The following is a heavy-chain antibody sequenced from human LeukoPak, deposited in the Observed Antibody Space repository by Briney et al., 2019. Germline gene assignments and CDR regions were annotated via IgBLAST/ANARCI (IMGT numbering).Heavy chain of an antibody. J-gene: IGHJ4*02. CDR2: IYYSGST. V-gene: IGHV4-59*08. Sequence: SETLSLTCAVYGGSFSGYYWSWIRQPPGKGLEWIGDIYYSGSTNYNPSLKSRVTISVDTSKNQFSLKLSSVTAADTAVYYCARTAMVIPYYFDYWGQGTLVTVCS. CDR1: GGSFSGYY. CDR3: ARTAMVIPYYFDY. D-gene: IGHD5-18*01.